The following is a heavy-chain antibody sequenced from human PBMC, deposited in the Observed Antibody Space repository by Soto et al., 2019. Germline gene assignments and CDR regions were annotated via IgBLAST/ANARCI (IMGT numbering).Heavy chain of an antibody. V-gene: IGHV6-1*01. D-gene: IGHD1-1*01. CDR3: ARSLYKEAGSNCGMDV. Sequence: SQTLSLTCAISGDSVSSNSAAWNWIRQSPSRGLEWLGRAFYRSTWYNDYAGSVKSRITINPDTSKNQFSLQLNSVTPEDSAVYYCARSLYKEAGSNCGMDVWGPGTTVTVSS. J-gene: IGHJ6*02. CDR1: GDSVSSNSAA. CDR2: AFYRSTWYN.